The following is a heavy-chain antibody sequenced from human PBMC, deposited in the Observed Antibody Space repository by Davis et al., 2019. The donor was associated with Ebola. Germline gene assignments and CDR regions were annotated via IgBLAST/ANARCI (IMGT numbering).Heavy chain of an antibody. D-gene: IGHD4/OR15-4a*01. CDR2: IYYSGST. CDR3: ARVDYHDAFDI. V-gene: IGHV4-59*01. CDR1: GGSISSYY. Sequence: SETLSLTCTVSGGSISSYYWSWIRQPPGKGLEWIGYIYYSGSTNYNPSLKSRVTISVDTSKNQFSLKLSSVTAADTAVYYCARVDYHDAFDIWGQGTMVTVSS. J-gene: IGHJ3*02.